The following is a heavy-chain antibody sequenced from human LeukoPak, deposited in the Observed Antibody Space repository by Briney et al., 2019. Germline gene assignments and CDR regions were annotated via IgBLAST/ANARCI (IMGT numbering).Heavy chain of an antibody. D-gene: IGHD4-17*01. J-gene: IGHJ4*02. CDR1: VFSLSTSGVG. Sequence: SGPTLVKPTQTLTLTCTFSVFSLSTSGVGVGWIRQPPGKALEWLALIYWNDDKRYSPSLKSRLTITKDTSKNQVVLTMTNMDPVDTATYYCARCRPDYGAYDYWGQGTLVTVSS. CDR3: ARCRPDYGAYDY. CDR2: IYWNDDK. V-gene: IGHV2-5*01.